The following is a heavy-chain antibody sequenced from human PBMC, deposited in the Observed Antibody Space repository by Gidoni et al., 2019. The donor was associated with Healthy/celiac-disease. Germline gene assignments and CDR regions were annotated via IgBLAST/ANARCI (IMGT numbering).Heavy chain of an antibody. CDR2: IYYSGST. Sequence: QVQLQESGPGLVKPSQTLSLTCAVSGGSISSGGYYWSWIRQPPGKGLEWIGYIYYSGSTYYNPSLKSRVTISVDTSKNQFSLKLSSVTAADTAVYYCARRRGGSPRFDIWGQGTMVTVSS. CDR1: GGSISSGGYY. J-gene: IGHJ3*02. CDR3: ARRRGGSPRFDI. D-gene: IGHD1-26*01. V-gene: IGHV4-30-4*01.